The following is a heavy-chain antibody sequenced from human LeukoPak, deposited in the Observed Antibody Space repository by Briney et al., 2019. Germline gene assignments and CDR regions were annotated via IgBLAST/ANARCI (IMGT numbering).Heavy chain of an antibody. D-gene: IGHD3-10*01. CDR3: AKDINRYYGSGSPLDP. J-gene: IGHJ5*02. CDR1: GFTFDDYA. CDR2: ISWNSGSI. V-gene: IGHV3-9*01. Sequence: PGGSLRLSCAASGFTFDDYAMHWVRQAPGKGLEWVSGISWNSGSIGYADSVKGRFTISRDNAKNSLYLQMNSLRAEDTALYYCAKDINRYYGSGSPLDPWGQGTLVTVSS.